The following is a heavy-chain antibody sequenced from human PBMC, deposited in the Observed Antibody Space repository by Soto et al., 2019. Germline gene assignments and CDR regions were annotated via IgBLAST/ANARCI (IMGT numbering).Heavy chain of an antibody. Sequence: GGSLRLSCSASGFTFNKYAMHWVRQAPGKGLEWVAVISYDGSNKYYADSVKGRFTISRDNSKNTLYLQMNSLRAEDTAVYYCARQELLGYYYYGMDVWGQGTTVTVSS. CDR1: GFTFNKYA. V-gene: IGHV3-30*03. D-gene: IGHD1-26*01. J-gene: IGHJ6*02. CDR2: ISYDGSNK. CDR3: ARQELLGYYYYGMDV.